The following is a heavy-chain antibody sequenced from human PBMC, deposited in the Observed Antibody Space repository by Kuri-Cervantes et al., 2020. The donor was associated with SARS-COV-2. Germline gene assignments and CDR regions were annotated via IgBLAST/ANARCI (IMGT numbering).Heavy chain of an antibody. J-gene: IGHJ5*02. CDR2: IIPIFGTA. CDR3: ATVSPLVELPLHWFDP. V-gene: IGHV1-69*05. D-gene: IGHD3-16*01. CDR1: GGTFSSYA. Sequence: SVKVSCKASGGTFSSYAISWVRQAPGQGLEWMGGIIPIFGTANYAQKLQGRVTMTTDTSTSTAYMELRSLRSDDTAVYYCATVSPLVELPLHWFDPWGQGTLVTVSS.